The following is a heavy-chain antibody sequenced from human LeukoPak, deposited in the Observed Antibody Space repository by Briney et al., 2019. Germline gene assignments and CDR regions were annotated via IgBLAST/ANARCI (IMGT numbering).Heavy chain of an antibody. CDR3: ATSSNRYYYYYGMDV. J-gene: IGHJ6*02. V-gene: IGHV3-9*01. Sequence: PGGSLRLSCAASGFTFDDYAMHWARQAPGKGLEWVSGISWNSGSIGYADSVKGRFTISRDNAKNSLYLQMNSLRAEDTALYYCATSSNRYYYYYGMDVWGQGTTVTVSS. CDR2: ISWNSGSI. CDR1: GFTFDDYA. D-gene: IGHD4-11*01.